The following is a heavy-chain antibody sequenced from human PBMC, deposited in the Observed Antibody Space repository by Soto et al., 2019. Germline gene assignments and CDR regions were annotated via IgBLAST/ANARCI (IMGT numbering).Heavy chain of an antibody. CDR1: GFTLSTYD. V-gene: IGHV3-13*01. Sequence: GGSLRLSCAASGFTLSTYDMHWVRQATGKGLEWVAALSYAGDTYYPGSVKGRFTVSRESAKNSLYLQMNSLTAGDTAVYYCARDLPNMPGEALWGQGTLVTVSS. J-gene: IGHJ4*02. D-gene: IGHD3-16*01. CDR2: LSYAGDT. CDR3: ARDLPNMPGEAL.